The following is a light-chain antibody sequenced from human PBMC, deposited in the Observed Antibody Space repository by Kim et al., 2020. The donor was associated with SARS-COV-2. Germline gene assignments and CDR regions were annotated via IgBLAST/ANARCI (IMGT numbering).Light chain of an antibody. CDR3: QQRSNWPIT. J-gene: IGKJ5*01. CDR2: DAS. CDR1: QSVSSY. Sequence: LSPGERATLSCRASQSVSSYLIWYQQKHGQAPRLLIYDASTRATGIPARFSGSGSGTDFTLTISSLEPEDFAVYYCQQRSNWPITFGQGTRLEIK. V-gene: IGKV3-11*01.